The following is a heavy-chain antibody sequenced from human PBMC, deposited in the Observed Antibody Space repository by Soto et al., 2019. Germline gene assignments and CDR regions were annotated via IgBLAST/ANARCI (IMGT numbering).Heavy chain of an antibody. Sequence: PSETLSLTCAVSGGSISSSNWWSWVRQPPGKGLEWIGEIYHSGSTNYSPSFQGHVTISADKSISTAYLQWSSLKASDTAMYYCARHEGGSLYVDYWGQGTLVTVSS. V-gene: IGHV4-4*02. D-gene: IGHD1-26*01. J-gene: IGHJ4*02. CDR3: ARHEGGSLYVDY. CDR1: GGSISSSNW. CDR2: IYHSGST.